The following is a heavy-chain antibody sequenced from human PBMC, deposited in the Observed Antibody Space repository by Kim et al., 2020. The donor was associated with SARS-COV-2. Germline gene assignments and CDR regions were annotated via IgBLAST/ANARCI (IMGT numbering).Heavy chain of an antibody. D-gene: IGHD6-19*01. CDR1: GFTFSSYS. V-gene: IGHV3-48*02. Sequence: GGSLRLSCAASGFTFSSYSMNWVRQAPGKGLEWVSYISSSSSTIYYADSVKGRFTISRDNAKNSLYLQMNSLRDEDTAVYYCARPTKYSSGWYDWYFDLWGRGTLVTVSS. CDR2: ISSSSSTI. CDR3: ARPTKYSSGWYDWYFDL. J-gene: IGHJ2*01.